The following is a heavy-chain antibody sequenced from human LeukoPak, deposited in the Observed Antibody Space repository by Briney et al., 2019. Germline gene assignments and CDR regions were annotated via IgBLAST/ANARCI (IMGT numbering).Heavy chain of an antibody. Sequence: GGSLRLSCAASGFTVSSNSMNWVRQAPGKGLEWVSVIYGGGNIYYADSVKGRFTISRDNSKNTLYLQMNSLRAEDTAVYYCARGAGYNYPYYFDYWGQGTLVTVSS. V-gene: IGHV3-53*01. CDR1: GFTVSSNS. CDR3: ARGAGYNYPYYFDY. D-gene: IGHD5-24*01. J-gene: IGHJ4*02. CDR2: IYGGGNI.